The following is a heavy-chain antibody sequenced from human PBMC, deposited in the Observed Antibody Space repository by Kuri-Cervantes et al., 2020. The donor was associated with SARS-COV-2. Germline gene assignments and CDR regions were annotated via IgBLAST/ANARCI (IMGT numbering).Heavy chain of an antibody. V-gene: IGHV3-48*01. Sequence: GGSLRLSCAASGFTSSSYSMNWVRQAPGKGLEWVSYISSGSSTIYYADSVKGRFTISRDNAKNSLYLQMNSLRAEDAAVYYCPIWNTGLNQIDYWGQGTLVTVSS. CDR3: PIWNTGLNQIDY. D-gene: IGHD1/OR15-1a*01. CDR2: ISSGSSTI. CDR1: GFTSSSYS. J-gene: IGHJ4*02.